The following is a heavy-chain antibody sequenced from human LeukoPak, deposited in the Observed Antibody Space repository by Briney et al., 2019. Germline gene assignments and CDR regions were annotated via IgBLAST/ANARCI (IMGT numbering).Heavy chain of an antibody. Sequence: SETLSLTCAVYGGSFSGYYWSWIRQPPGKGLEWIGYIYYSGSTNYNPSLKSRVTISVDTSKNQFSLKLSSVTAADTAVYYCARAGEYYYDSSGTNWFDPWGQGTLVTVSS. CDR1: GGSFSGYY. J-gene: IGHJ5*02. D-gene: IGHD3-22*01. CDR2: IYYSGST. V-gene: IGHV4-59*01. CDR3: ARAGEYYYDSSGTNWFDP.